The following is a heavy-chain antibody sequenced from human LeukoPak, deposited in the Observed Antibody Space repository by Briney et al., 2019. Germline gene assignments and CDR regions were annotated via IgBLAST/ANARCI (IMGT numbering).Heavy chain of an antibody. J-gene: IGHJ4*02. Sequence: SQTLSLTCAISGDSVSSNSAAWNWIRQSPSRGLEWLGRTYYRSKWYNDYAVSVKSRITINPDTPKNQFSLQLNSVTPEDTAVYYCARDRWENSSSWYWEGLLAHYFDYWGQGTLVTVSS. CDR1: GDSVSSNSAA. CDR2: TYYRSKWYN. V-gene: IGHV6-1*01. D-gene: IGHD6-13*01. CDR3: ARDRWENSSSWYWEGLLAHYFDY.